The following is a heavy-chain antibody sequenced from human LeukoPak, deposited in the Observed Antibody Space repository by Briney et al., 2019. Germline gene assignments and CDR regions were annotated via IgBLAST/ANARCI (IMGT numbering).Heavy chain of an antibody. Sequence: SETLSLTCTVSGGSISSYYWSWIRQPPGKGLEWIGSIYHGGSTYYNPSLKSRVTISVDTSKNQFSLKLSSVTAADTAVYYCARDEGYGDGAFDIWGQGTMVTVSS. D-gene: IGHD4-17*01. CDR1: GGSISSYY. J-gene: IGHJ3*02. CDR3: ARDEGYGDGAFDI. V-gene: IGHV4-38-2*02. CDR2: IYHGGST.